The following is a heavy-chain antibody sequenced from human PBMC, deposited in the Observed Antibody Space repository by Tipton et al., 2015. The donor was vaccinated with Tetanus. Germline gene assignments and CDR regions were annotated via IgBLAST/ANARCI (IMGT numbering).Heavy chain of an antibody. CDR3: AKGLGVWFGGVRNWFDP. Sequence: SLRLSCAASGFTFRDFAMSWVRQAPGKGLEWVSAITGSGDGTYYADSVNGRFTISRDNSKNTLYLQMSSLRAEDTAVYHCAKGLGVWFGGVRNWFDPWGQGTLVTVSS. CDR2: ITGSGDGT. D-gene: IGHD3-10*01. CDR1: GFTFRDFA. J-gene: IGHJ5*02. V-gene: IGHV3-23*01.